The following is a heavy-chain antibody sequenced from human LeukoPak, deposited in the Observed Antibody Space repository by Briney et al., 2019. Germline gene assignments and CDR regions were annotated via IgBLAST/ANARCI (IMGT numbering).Heavy chain of an antibody. Sequence: PSETLSLTCAVYGGSFSGYYWSWIRQPPGKGLEWIGEINHSGSTNYNPSLKSRVTISVDTSKNQFSLKLSSVTAADTAVYYCARGQEYSYGLSYYYGMDVWGQGTTVTVSS. CDR2: INHSGST. CDR1: GGSFSGYY. D-gene: IGHD5-18*01. CDR3: ARGQEYSYGLSYYYGMDV. J-gene: IGHJ6*02. V-gene: IGHV4-34*01.